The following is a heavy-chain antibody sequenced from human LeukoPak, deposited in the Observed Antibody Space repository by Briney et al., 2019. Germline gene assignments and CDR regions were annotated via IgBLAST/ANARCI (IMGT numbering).Heavy chain of an antibody. CDR3: AKVWDQGFLDY. Sequence: GGSLRLSCAASGFTFSSYGMHWVRQAPGKGLEWVAVISYDGSNKYYADSVEGRFTISRDNSKNTLYLQMNSLRAEDTAVYYCAKVWDQGFLDYWGQGTLVTVSS. CDR2: ISYDGSNK. D-gene: IGHD3-16*01. V-gene: IGHV3-30*18. J-gene: IGHJ4*02. CDR1: GFTFSSYG.